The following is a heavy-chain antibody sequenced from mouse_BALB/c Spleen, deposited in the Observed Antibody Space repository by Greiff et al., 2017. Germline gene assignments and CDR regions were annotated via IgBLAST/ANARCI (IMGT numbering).Heavy chain of an antibody. CDR2: ILPGSGST. V-gene: IGHV1-9*01. D-gene: IGHD1-1*01. CDR3: ARGYGSSYGAY. Sequence: VQLQESGAELMKPGASVKISCKATGYTFSSYWIEWVKQRPGHGLEWIGEILPGSGSTNYNEKFKGKATFTADTSSNTAYMQLSSLTSEDSAVYYCARGYGSSYGAYWGQGTLVTVSA. J-gene: IGHJ3*01. CDR1: GYTFSSYW.